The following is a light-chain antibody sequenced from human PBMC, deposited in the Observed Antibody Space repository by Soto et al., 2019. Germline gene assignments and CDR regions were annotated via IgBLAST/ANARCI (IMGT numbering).Light chain of an antibody. CDR1: QIISNY. V-gene: IGKV1-39*01. CDR3: QQSHSTPYT. J-gene: IGKJ2*01. CDR2: ATS. Sequence: DIQMTQSPSSLSASVGDRVTITCRASQIISNYLNWYQQKPGKAPKLLIYATSSLQSGVPSSFSGSGSGTDFTLTISILQPEDFATYYCQQSHSTPYTFGQGTKLEIK.